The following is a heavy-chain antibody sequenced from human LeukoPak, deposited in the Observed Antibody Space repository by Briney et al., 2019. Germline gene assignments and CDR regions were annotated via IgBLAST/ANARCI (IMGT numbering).Heavy chain of an antibody. Sequence: ASVKVSCKASGGTFSSYAISWVRQAPGQGLEWMGGIIPIFGTANYAQKFQGRVTITTDESTSTAYMELSSLRSEDTAVYYCARGDYDILTAISFQHWGQGTLVTVSS. CDR1: GGTFSSYA. CDR2: IIPIFGTA. CDR3: ARGDYDILTAISFQH. V-gene: IGHV1-69*05. J-gene: IGHJ1*01. D-gene: IGHD3-9*01.